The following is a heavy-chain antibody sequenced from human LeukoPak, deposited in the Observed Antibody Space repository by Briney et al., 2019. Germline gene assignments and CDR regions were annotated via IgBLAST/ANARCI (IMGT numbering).Heavy chain of an antibody. Sequence: LSGRSLRLSCAASGFTFDDYAMHWVRQAPGKGLEWVSGISWNSGSIDYADSVKGRFTISRDNAKNSLYLQMNSLRAEDTAVYYCARDSSSWYLLYYYYGMDVWGQGTTVTVSS. D-gene: IGHD6-13*01. CDR2: ISWNSGSI. V-gene: IGHV3-9*01. CDR1: GFTFDDYA. J-gene: IGHJ6*02. CDR3: ARDSSSWYLLYYYYGMDV.